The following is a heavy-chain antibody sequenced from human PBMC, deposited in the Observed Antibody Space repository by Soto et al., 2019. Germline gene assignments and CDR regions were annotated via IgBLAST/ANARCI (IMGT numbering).Heavy chain of an antibody. D-gene: IGHD2-2*01. Sequence: PGRPLRSSAAASGFAFSSYTMHWFPQAQGKGLDGVAVISYDGSNKYYAGSVKGRFTISRDNSKNTLYLQMNSLRAEDTAVYYCARDLRVVPTYYYYGMDVWGQGTTVTVSS. CDR3: ARDLRVVPTYYYYGMDV. CDR1: GFAFSSYT. J-gene: IGHJ6*02. CDR2: ISYDGSNK. V-gene: IGHV3-30-3*01.